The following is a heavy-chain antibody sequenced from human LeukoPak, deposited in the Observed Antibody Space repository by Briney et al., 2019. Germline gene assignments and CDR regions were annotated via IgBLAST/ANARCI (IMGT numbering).Heavy chain of an antibody. D-gene: IGHD1-26*01. Sequence: GASVKVSCKASGYTFTNYFIHWVRQAPGQGLEWMGWINPNSGGTNYAQKFQGRVTMTRDTSISTAYMELSRLRSDDTAVYYCAREPGGHGPIVGATDRGDYWGQGILVTVSS. V-gene: IGHV1-2*02. CDR3: AREPGGHGPIVGATDRGDY. CDR1: GYTFTNYF. CDR2: INPNSGGT. J-gene: IGHJ4*02.